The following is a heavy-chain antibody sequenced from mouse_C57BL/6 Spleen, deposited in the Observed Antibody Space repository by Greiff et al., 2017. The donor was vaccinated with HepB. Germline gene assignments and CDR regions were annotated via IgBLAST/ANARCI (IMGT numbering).Heavy chain of an antibody. CDR2: INPNNGGT. CDR3: ARGGGIYYGNSYWYFDV. J-gene: IGHJ1*03. D-gene: IGHD2-1*01. V-gene: IGHV1-18*01. Sequence: EVQLQQSGPELVKPGASVKIPCKASGYTFTDYNMDWVKQSHGKSLEWIGDINPNNGGTIYNQKFKGKATLTVDKSSSTAYMELRSLTSEDTAVYYCARGGGIYYGNSYWYFDVWGTGTTVTVSS. CDR1: GYTFTDYN.